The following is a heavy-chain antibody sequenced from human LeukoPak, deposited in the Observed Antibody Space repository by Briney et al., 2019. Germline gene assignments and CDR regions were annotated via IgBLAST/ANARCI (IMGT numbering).Heavy chain of an antibody. CDR3: ARDLDWILFDY. J-gene: IGHJ4*02. V-gene: IGHV3-74*03. Sequence: GGSLRLSCAASGFTFSTYWMHWFRKAPGKGLLWVARIRPEGTTTAYADSVKGRFTISRDNAKNTPFLQMNSLSAEDTAVYYCARDLDWILFDYWGQGTLVTVSS. CDR1: GFTFSTYW. CDR2: IRPEGTTT. D-gene: IGHD3-9*01.